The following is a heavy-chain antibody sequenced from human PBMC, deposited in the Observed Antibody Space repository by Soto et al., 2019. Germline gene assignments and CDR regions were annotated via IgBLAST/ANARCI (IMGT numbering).Heavy chain of an antibody. CDR3: AKDRLVLRFLEWLQTDY. Sequence: GGSLRLSCAASGFTFSSYAMSWVRQAPGKGLEWVSAISGSGGNTYYADSVKGRFTISRDNSKNTLYLQMNSLRAEDTAVYYCAKDRLVLRFLEWLQTDYWGQGTLVTVSS. V-gene: IGHV3-23*01. CDR1: GFTFSSYA. J-gene: IGHJ4*02. CDR2: ISGSGGNT. D-gene: IGHD3-3*01.